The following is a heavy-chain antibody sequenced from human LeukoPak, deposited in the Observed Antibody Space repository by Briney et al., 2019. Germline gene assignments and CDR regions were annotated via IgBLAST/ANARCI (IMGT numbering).Heavy chain of an antibody. D-gene: IGHD3-9*01. CDR1: GGSISSSSYY. V-gene: IGHV4-39*07. Sequence: SETLSLTCTVSGGSISSSSYYWGWIRQPPGKGLEWIGSIYYSGSTYYNPSLKSRVTISVDTSKNQFFLKLSSVTAADTAVYYCARQAQYYDISTTYYKDYYYHYMDVWGKGTTVTVSS. J-gene: IGHJ6*03. CDR3: ARQAQYYDISTTYYKDYYYHYMDV. CDR2: IYYSGST.